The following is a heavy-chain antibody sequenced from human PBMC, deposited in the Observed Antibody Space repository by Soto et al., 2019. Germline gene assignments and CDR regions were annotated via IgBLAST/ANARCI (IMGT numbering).Heavy chain of an antibody. Sequence: QPGGSLRLSCAASGFTVSSNYMSWVRQAPGKGLEWVSVIYSGGSTYYADSVKGRFTISRHNSKNTLYLQMNSLRAEDTAVYYCARDLGTYGDYGHNYYYYYMDVWGKGTTVTVSS. V-gene: IGHV3-53*04. D-gene: IGHD4-17*01. J-gene: IGHJ6*03. CDR3: ARDLGTYGDYGHNYYYYYMDV. CDR1: GFTVSSNY. CDR2: IYSGGST.